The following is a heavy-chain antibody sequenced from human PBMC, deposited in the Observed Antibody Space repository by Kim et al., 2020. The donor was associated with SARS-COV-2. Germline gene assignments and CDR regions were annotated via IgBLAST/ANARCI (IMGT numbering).Heavy chain of an antibody. J-gene: IGHJ4*02. D-gene: IGHD5-12*01. CDR3: ARVKVATITAFDY. CDR2: INSDGSST. CDR1: GFTFSSYW. Sequence: GGSLRLSCAASGFTFSSYWMHWVRQAPGKGLVWVSRINSDGSSTSYADSVKGRFTISRDNAKNTLYLQMNSLRAEDTAVYYCARVKVATITAFDYWCQGTLVTVSS. V-gene: IGHV3-74*01.